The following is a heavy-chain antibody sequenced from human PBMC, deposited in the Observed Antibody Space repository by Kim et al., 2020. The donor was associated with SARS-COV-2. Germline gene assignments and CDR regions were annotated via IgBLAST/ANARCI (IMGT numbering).Heavy chain of an antibody. V-gene: IGHV1-69*13. D-gene: IGHD6-19*01. Sequence: SVKVSCKASGGTFSSYAISWVRQAPGQGLEWMGGIIPIFGTANYAQKLQGRVTITADESTSTAYMELSSLRSEDTAVYYCARDGPHTGSSGWYSIGSCWGQGTLVTVSS. CDR1: GGTFSSYA. J-gene: IGHJ4*02. CDR3: ARDGPHTGSSGWYSIGSC. CDR2: IIPIFGTA.